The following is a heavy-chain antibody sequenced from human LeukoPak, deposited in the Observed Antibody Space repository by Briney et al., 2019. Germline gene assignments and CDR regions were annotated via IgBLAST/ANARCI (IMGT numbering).Heavy chain of an antibody. J-gene: IGHJ4*02. Sequence: PGGSLRLSCAASGFTFSSYSMNWVRQAPGKGLEWVSSISSSSSYIYYADSVKGRFTISRDNAKNSLYLQMNSLRAEDTAVYYCAKEAARVRGVGATKGYFDYWGQGTLVTVSS. CDR2: ISSSSSYI. CDR1: GFTFSSYS. CDR3: AKEAARVRGVGATKGYFDY. D-gene: IGHD1-26*01. V-gene: IGHV3-21*04.